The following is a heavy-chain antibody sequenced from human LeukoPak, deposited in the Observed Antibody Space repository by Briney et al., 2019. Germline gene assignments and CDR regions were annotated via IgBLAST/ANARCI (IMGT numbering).Heavy chain of an antibody. J-gene: IGHJ3*02. CDR3: ARGGYYDSSGYYGGDAFDI. CDR2: INPSGGST. V-gene: IGHV1-46*01. D-gene: IGHD3-22*01. Sequence: ASVKVSCKASGYTFTGYYMHWVRQAPGQGLEWMGIINPSGGSTSYAQKFQGRVTMTRDTSTSTVYMELSSLRSEDTAVYYCARGGYYDSSGYYGGDAFDIWGQGTMVTVSS. CDR1: GYTFTGYY.